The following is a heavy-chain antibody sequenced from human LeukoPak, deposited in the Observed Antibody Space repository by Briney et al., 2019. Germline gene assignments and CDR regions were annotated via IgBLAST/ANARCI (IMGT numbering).Heavy chain of an antibody. J-gene: IGHJ4*02. D-gene: IGHD2-2*01. CDR2: ILYDGSNN. CDR3: ARDFCSTTSCYENY. Sequence: GGSLRLSCAASGFTFSSYAMHWLRQAPGKGLEWVAAILYDGSNNYYADSVKGRFTISRDNSRNTLYLQMNSLSAEDTAVYYCARDFCSTTSCYENYWGQGTLVTVSS. V-gene: IGHV3-30-3*01. CDR1: GFTFSSYA.